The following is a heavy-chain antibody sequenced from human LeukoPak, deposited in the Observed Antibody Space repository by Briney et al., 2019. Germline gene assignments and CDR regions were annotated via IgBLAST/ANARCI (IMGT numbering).Heavy chain of an antibody. CDR1: GYTFTSYA. V-gene: IGHV7-4-1*02. D-gene: IGHD2-2*01. CDR3: AKVQGYCSETSCYPDY. J-gene: IGHJ4*02. Sequence: ASVKVSCKASGYTFTSYAINWVRQAPGQGLEWMGWINTNTRNPTYAQGFTGRFVFSLDTSVNTAYLQISSLKTEDTAVYYCAKVQGYCSETSCYPDYWGQGTLVTVSS. CDR2: INTNTRNP.